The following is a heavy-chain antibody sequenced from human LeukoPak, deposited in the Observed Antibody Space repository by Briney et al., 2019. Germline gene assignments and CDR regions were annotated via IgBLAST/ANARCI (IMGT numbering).Heavy chain of an antibody. CDR2: ISGSGGST. CDR3: AKRPRVDYDSSASDY. V-gene: IGHV3-23*01. CDR1: GFSLSSYG. Sequence: PGGSLRLSCVGSGFSLSSYGMSWVRQAPGKGLEWVSHISGSGGSTYDADSVKGRFTISRDNSKNTLYLQMNSLRAEDSAVYYCAKRPRVDYDSSASDYWGQGTLVTVSS. D-gene: IGHD3-22*01. J-gene: IGHJ4*02.